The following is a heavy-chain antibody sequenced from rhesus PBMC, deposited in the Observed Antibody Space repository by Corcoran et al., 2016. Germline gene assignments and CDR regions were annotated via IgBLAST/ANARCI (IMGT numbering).Heavy chain of an antibody. J-gene: IGHJ4*01. Sequence: QVQLQESGPGLVKPSETLSLTCAVSGCSISSHYCSWLRQPPWKGLGWIEYIYGSSRSTYYNPSLKSRVTSSTDTSKNQFSLKLSSVTAADTDVYYCARDSIAAAGEFDYWGQGVLVTVSS. D-gene: IGHD6-25*01. CDR2: IYGSSRST. V-gene: IGHV4-165*01. CDR3: ARDSIAAAGEFDY. CDR1: GCSISSHY.